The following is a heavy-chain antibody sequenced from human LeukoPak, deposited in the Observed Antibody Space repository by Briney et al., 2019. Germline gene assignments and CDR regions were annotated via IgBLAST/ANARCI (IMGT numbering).Heavy chain of an antibody. Sequence: GGSLRLSCAASGFTFSSYAMSWVRQAPGKGLEWVSAISGSGGSTYYADSVKGRFTISRGNSKNTLYLQMNSLRAEDTAVYYCAKYERYYDSSGYYFDYWGQGTLVTVSS. CDR2: ISGSGGST. CDR3: AKYERYYDSSGYYFDY. J-gene: IGHJ4*02. CDR1: GFTFSSYA. D-gene: IGHD3-22*01. V-gene: IGHV3-23*01.